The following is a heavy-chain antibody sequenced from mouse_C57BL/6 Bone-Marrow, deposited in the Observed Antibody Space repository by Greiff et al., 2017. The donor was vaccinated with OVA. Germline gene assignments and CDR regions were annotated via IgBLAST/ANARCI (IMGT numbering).Heavy chain of an antibody. V-gene: IGHV1-66*01. CDR2: IYPGSGNT. J-gene: IGHJ4*01. Sequence: QVQLQQSGPELVKPGASVKISCKASGYSFTSYYIHWVKQRPGQGLEWIGWIYPGSGNTKYNEKFKGKATLTADTSSSTGYMQLSSLTSEDSAVYYCARGAMDYWGQGTSVTVSS. CDR1: GYSFTSYY. CDR3: ARGAMDY.